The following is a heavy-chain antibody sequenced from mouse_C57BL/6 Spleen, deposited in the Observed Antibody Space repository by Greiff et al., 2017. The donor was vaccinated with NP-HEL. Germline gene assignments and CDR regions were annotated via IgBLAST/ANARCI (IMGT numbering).Heavy chain of an antibody. CDR1: GYTFTSYW. J-gene: IGHJ1*03. CDR3: ASRSYGNYEYWYFDV. Sequence: QVQLQQPGAELVRPGSSVKLSCKASGYTFTSYWMHWVKQRPIQGLEWIGNIDPSDSETHYNQKFKDKATLTVDKSSSTAYMQLSSLTSEDSAVYYCASRSYGNYEYWYFDVWGTGTTVTVSS. V-gene: IGHV1-52*01. D-gene: IGHD2-1*01. CDR2: IDPSDSET.